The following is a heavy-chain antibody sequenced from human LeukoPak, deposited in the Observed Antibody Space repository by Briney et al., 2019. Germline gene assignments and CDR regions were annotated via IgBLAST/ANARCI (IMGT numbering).Heavy chain of an antibody. CDR3: ARGRVSSSTWSSTYYYYFYMDV. J-gene: IGHJ6*03. D-gene: IGHD2-15*01. CDR2: VDHTGST. Sequence: SETLSLTCTVPGGSISSYYWSWVRQPPGKGLEWIGYVDHTGSTHLHPSPHGSVSISRATTKKLFCLRLRSVTAANTAVYFCARGRVSSSTWSSTYYYYFYMDVWGKGTTVTVSS. CDR1: GGSISSYY. V-gene: IGHV4-59*01.